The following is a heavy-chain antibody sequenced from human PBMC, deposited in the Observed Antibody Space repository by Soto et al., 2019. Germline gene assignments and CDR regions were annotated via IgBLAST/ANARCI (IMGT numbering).Heavy chain of an antibody. V-gene: IGHV1-18*01. CDR1: GYTFTSYG. CDR3: AKAARGSWFLDAFDV. D-gene: IGHD6-13*01. CDR2: ISAYNGNT. J-gene: IGHJ3*01. Sequence: QVQLVQSGAEVKKPGASVKVSCKTSGYTFTSYGISWVRQAPGQGLEWMGWISAYNGNTNYAQKLQGRVTMTTDTATSTAYMELRSLRSDDTAVYYCAKAARGSWFLDAFDVWGQGTLVTVSS.